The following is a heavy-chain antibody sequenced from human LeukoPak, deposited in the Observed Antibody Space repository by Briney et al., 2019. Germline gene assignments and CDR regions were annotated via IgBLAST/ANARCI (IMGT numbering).Heavy chain of an antibody. CDR1: GFTFDDYT. CDR3: AKGFYYYGSGSSH. J-gene: IGHJ4*02. D-gene: IGHD3-10*01. CDR2: ISWDGGRT. Sequence: GGSLRLSCAASGFTFDDYTMHWVRQAPGGGLEWVSLISWDGGRTYYADSVKGRFTISRDNSKNSLYLQMNSLRTEDTALYYCAKGFYYYGSGSSHWGQGTLVTVSS. V-gene: IGHV3-43*01.